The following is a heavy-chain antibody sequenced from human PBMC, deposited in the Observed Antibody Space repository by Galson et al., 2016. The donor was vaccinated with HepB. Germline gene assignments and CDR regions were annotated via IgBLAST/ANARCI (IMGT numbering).Heavy chain of an antibody. CDR1: GYIFTGHY. J-gene: IGHJ6*03. D-gene: IGHD6-13*01. V-gene: IGHV1-2*02. CDR3: ARGGGVAGFSSSTYRDHYFMEV. CDR2: IDPDSGDT. Sequence: SVKVSCKASGYIFTGHYIHWVRQAPGQGLEWMGSIDPDSGDTKYSQKFRGRVTMTRDTSIDTASMDLRRLRSDDTAVYYCARGGGVAGFSSSTYRDHYFMEVWGKGTTVTVSS.